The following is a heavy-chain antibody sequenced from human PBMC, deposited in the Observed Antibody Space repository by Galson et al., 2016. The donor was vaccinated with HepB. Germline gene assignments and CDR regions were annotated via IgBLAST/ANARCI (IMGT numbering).Heavy chain of an antibody. CDR2: INPSDGTA. CDR3: ARDVDIVDYFDH. Sequence: SVKVSCKASGYTFIGHLIHWVRQAPGQRLEWMGIINPSDGTARYAQRFQGRVAMTRDMSTTTLYMEVNNLRSEDTAIYYCARDVDIVDYFDHWGQGTLVTVSS. D-gene: IGHD5-12*01. CDR1: GYTFIGHL. V-gene: IGHV1-46*01. J-gene: IGHJ4*02.